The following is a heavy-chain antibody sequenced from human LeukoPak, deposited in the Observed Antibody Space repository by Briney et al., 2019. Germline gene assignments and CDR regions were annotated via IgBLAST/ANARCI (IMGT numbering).Heavy chain of an antibody. CDR2: IIPIFGTA. J-gene: IGHJ6*03. CDR1: GYTFTSYG. Sequence: ASVKVSCKASGYTFTSYGISWVRQAPGQGLEWMGGIIPIFGTANYAQKFQGRVTITTDESTSTAYMELRSLRSEDTAVYYCARSFGSHYYYYYMDVWGKGTTVTVSS. D-gene: IGHD2-15*01. CDR3: ARSFGSHYYYYYMDV. V-gene: IGHV1-69*05.